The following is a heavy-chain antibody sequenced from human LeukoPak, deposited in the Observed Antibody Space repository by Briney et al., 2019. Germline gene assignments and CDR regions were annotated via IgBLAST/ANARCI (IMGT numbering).Heavy chain of an antibody. CDR3: ARVMRIAVAGTGGDY. Sequence: GGSLRLSCAASGFTFSSYSMNWVRQAPGKGLEWVSSISSSSSYIYYADSVKGRFTISRDNAKNSLYLQMNSLRAEDTAVYYCARVMRIAVAGTGGDYWGQGTLVTVSS. J-gene: IGHJ4*02. V-gene: IGHV3-21*01. D-gene: IGHD6-19*01. CDR1: GFTFSSYS. CDR2: ISSSSSYI.